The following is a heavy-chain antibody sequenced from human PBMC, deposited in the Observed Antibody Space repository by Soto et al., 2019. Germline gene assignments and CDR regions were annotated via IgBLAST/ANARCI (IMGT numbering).Heavy chain of an antibody. V-gene: IGHV4-4*07. CDR2: IYTSGST. CDR3: ASTGRGKYGDPRRGFYYGMDV. Sequence: SETLSLTCTVSGGSISSYYWSWIRQPAGKGLEWIGRIYTSGSTNYNPSLKSRVTMSVDTSKNQFSLKLSSVTAADTAVYYCASTGRGKYGDPRRGFYYGMDVWGQGTTVTVSS. CDR1: GGSISSYY. J-gene: IGHJ6*02. D-gene: IGHD4-17*01.